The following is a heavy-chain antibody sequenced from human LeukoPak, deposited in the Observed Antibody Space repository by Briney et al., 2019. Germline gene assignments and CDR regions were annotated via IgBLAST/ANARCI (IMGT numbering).Heavy chain of an antibody. CDR1: GFTFSSYG. V-gene: IGHV3-33*01. J-gene: IGHJ4*02. Sequence: GGSLRLSCAASGFTFSSYGMHWVRQAPGKGLEWVAVIWYDGSNKYYADSVKGRFTISRDNSKNTLYLQMNSLRAEDTAVYHCARVVDYDFWSGYYGIDYWGQGTLVIVSS. CDR2: IWYDGSNK. CDR3: ARVVDYDFWSGYYGIDY. D-gene: IGHD3-3*01.